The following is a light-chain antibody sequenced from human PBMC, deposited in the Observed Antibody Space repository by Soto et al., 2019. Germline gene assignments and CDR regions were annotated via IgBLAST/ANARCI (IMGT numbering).Light chain of an antibody. CDR3: QQYNSYLWT. J-gene: IGKJ1*01. CDR1: QSISSW. CDR2: DAS. Sequence: DIQMPQSPSTLSASVGDRVTITCRASQSISSWLAWYQQKPGKAPRLLIYDASSLESGVPSRFSGSGSGTEFTLTISSLQPEDFATYYCQQYNSYLWTFGQGTKVDIK. V-gene: IGKV1-5*01.